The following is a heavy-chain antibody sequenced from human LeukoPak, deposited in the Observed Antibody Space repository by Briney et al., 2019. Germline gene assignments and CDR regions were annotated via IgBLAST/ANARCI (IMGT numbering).Heavy chain of an antibody. V-gene: IGHV3-66*02. D-gene: IGHD1-7*01. CDR1: GFTVSSNY. CDR2: IYSGSST. CDR3: ARSITGTFDY. J-gene: IGHJ4*02. Sequence: PGGSLRLSCAAPGFTVSSNYSSWVPQAPGKGLEWVSVIYSGSSTYYEDYVKGRFTISRDNSKNTLYLQMNSLRAEDTAVYYCARSITGTFDYWGQGTLVTVSS.